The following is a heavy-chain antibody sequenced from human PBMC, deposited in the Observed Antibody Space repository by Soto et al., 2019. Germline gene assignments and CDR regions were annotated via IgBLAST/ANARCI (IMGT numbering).Heavy chain of an antibody. D-gene: IGHD3-10*01. J-gene: IGHJ4*02. CDR1: GFTFSSYA. CDR3: AKDASGSGIYSYDY. CDR2: ISVSGDTT. V-gene: IGHV3-23*01. Sequence: EVQLLESGGVLVQPGGSLRLSCAASGFTFSSYAMSWVRQAPGKGLEWVSVISVSGDTTNYADSVKGRFTISTDKSKNLLYLQMNSLIAEDTAGYYCAKDASGSGIYSYDYWGKGTLVTVSS.